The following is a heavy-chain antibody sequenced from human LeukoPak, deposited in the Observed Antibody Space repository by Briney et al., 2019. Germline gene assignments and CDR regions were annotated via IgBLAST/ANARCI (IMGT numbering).Heavy chain of an antibody. D-gene: IGHD1-26*01. CDR2: TYYRSKWYN. CDR1: GDSFSSNSAA. J-gene: IGHJ4*02. CDR3: ASGWWELGY. Sequence: SQTLSLTCAISGDSFSSNSAAWDWLRQSPSRGLEWLGRTYYRSKWYNDYAVSVKSRITINPDTSKNQFSLQLNSVTPEDTAVYYCASGWWELGYWGQGTLVTVSS. V-gene: IGHV6-1*01.